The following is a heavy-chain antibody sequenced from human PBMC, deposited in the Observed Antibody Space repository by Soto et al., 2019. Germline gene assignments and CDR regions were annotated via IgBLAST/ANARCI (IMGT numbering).Heavy chain of an antibody. V-gene: IGHV4-59*01. CDR3: ARLRYFDWLFDY. CDR2: IYYSGST. CDR1: GGSISSYY. D-gene: IGHD3-9*01. Sequence: SETLSLTCTVSGGSISSYYWSWIRQPPGKGLEWIGYIYYSGSTNYNPSLKSRVTISVDTSKNQFSLKLSSVTAADTAVYYCARLRYFDWLFDYWGQGTLVTVSS. J-gene: IGHJ4*02.